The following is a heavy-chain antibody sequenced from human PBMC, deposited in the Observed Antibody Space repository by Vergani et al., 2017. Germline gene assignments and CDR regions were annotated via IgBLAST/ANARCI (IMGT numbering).Heavy chain of an antibody. J-gene: IGHJ5*02. CDR3: AKDLGTSSGGGWFDP. D-gene: IGHD6-6*01. V-gene: IGHV3-9*01. CDR1: GFTFSTSA. CDR2: ISWNSNSI. Sequence: EVQLLESGGGLVQPGGSLRLSCAASGFTFSTSAMHWVRQAPGKGLEWVSGISWNSNSIGYADSVKGRFTISRDNAKNSLYLQMNSLRAEDTALYYCAKDLGTSSGGGWFDPWGQGTLVTVSS.